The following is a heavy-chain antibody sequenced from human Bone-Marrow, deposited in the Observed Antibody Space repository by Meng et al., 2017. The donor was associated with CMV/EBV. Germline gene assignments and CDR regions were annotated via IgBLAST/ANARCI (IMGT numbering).Heavy chain of an antibody. J-gene: IGHJ6*02. D-gene: IGHD4-17*01. CDR3: ARLSYGEHYYYGMDV. CDR1: GGSISSSNYF. Sequence: SETLSLTCTVSGGSISSSNYFWGWIRQPPGKGLEWIGYIYYSGSTNYNPSLKSRITISVDTSKNQFSLKLSSVTAADTAVYYCARLSYGEHYYYGMDVWGQGTTVTVSS. V-gene: IGHV4-61*05. CDR2: IYYSGST.